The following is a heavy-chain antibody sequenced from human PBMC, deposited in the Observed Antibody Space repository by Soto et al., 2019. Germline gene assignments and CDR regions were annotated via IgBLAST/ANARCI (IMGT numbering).Heavy chain of an antibody. D-gene: IGHD3-22*01. V-gene: IGHV3-23*01. CDR1: GFTFSSYA. Sequence: GGSLRLSCASSGFTFSSYAMSCFRQAPGNGLEWVSAISGSGGSTYYADSVKGRFTISRDNSKNTLYLQMNSLRAEDTAVYYCAIPPLTYYYDSSGPSFDYWGQGTLVTVSS. CDR2: ISGSGGST. J-gene: IGHJ4*02. CDR3: AIPPLTYYYDSSGPSFDY.